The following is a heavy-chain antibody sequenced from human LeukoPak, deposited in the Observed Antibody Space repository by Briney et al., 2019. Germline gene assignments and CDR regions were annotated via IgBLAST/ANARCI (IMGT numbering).Heavy chain of an antibody. CDR3: ARFPMSGAAAGTVGFGY. CDR2: IYHSGTS. J-gene: IGHJ4*02. CDR1: SASISTYY. V-gene: IGHV4-59*08. Sequence: SETLSLTCTVSSASISTYYWSWIRQPPGKGLEWIGYIYHSGTSNYSPSLKTRVTISVDRSKNQFSLKLSSVTAADTAVYYCARFPMSGAAAGTVGFGYWGQGTLVTVSS. D-gene: IGHD6-13*01.